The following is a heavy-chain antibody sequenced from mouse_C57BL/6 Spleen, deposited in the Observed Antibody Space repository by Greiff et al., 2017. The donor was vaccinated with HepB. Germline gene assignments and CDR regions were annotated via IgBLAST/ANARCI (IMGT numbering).Heavy chain of an antibody. J-gene: IGHJ3*01. CDR1: GFNIKDYY. D-gene: IGHD1-1*01. CDR2: IDPEDGDT. Sequence: EVQLQQSGAELVRPGASVKLSCTASGFNIKDYYMHWVKQRPEQGLEWIGRIDPEDGDTEYAPKFQGKATMTADTSSNTAYLQLSSLTSEDTAVYYCTTWGTTVVARAHWGQGTLVTVSA. V-gene: IGHV14-1*01. CDR3: TTWGTTVVARAH.